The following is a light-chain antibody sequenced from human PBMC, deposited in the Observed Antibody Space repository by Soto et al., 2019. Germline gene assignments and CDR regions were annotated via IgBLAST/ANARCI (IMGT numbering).Light chain of an antibody. CDR2: GAS. J-gene: IGKJ1*01. CDR1: QSVNNN. V-gene: IGKV3-15*01. Sequence: ETLMTQSPATLSVSPGERATLSCRASQSVNNNLAWYQQKLGQAPRVLIYGASTRATGIPARFTGSGSGTEFILTITSLQPEDFAVYCCQQYYSSPWTFGLGTKVDIK. CDR3: QQYYSSPWT.